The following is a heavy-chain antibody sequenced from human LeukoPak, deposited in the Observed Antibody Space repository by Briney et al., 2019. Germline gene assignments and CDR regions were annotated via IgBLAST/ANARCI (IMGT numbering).Heavy chain of an antibody. Sequence: WVRQAPGKGLEWIGSIYYSGSTYYNPSLKSRVTISVDTSKNQFSLKLSSVTAADTAVYYCARQYCSGGSCYPDSPFDPWGQGTLVTVSS. CDR3: ARQYCSGGSCYPDSPFDP. J-gene: IGHJ5*02. CDR2: IYYSGST. D-gene: IGHD2-15*01. V-gene: IGHV4-39*01.